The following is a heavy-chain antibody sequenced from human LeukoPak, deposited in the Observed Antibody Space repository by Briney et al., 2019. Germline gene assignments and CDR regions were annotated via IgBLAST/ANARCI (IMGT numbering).Heavy chain of an antibody. J-gene: IGHJ5*02. CDR3: ARGTNWNGILYPS. D-gene: IGHD1-1*01. CDR2: INHSGST. V-gene: IGHV4-34*01. Sequence: PSETLSLTCAVYGGSFSGYYWSWLRHPPGKGLEWIGEINHSGSTNYNPSLTSRVTISVDTSKNQFSLKLSSVTAADTAVYYCARGTNWNGILYPSSGQGTLVTVSS. CDR1: GGSFSGYY.